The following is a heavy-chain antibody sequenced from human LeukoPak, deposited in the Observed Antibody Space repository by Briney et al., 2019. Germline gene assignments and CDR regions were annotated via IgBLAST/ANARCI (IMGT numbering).Heavy chain of an antibody. CDR2: INHSGST. J-gene: IGHJ4*02. V-gene: IGHV4-34*01. CDR1: GGSFSGYY. CDR3: ASRVYGSGSYYKEEFDY. D-gene: IGHD3-10*01. Sequence: SETLSLTCAVYGGSFSGYYWSWIRQPPGKGLEWIGEINHSGSTNYNPSLKSRVTISVDTSKNQFSLKLSSVTAADTAVYYCASRVYGSGSYYKEEFDYWGQGTLVTVSS.